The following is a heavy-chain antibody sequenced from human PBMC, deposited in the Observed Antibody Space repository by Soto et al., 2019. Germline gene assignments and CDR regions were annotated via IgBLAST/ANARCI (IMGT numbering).Heavy chain of an antibody. D-gene: IGHD3-10*01. CDR3: ARVKYGSGSYRFDY. CDR1: GFTVSSNY. Sequence: GGSLRLSCAASGFTVSSNYMSWVRQAPGKGLEWVSVIYSGGSTYYADSVKGRFTIYRDNSKNTLYLQMNSLRAEDTAVYYCARVKYGSGSYRFDYWGQGTLVTVSS. J-gene: IGHJ4*02. CDR2: IYSGGST. V-gene: IGHV3-53*01.